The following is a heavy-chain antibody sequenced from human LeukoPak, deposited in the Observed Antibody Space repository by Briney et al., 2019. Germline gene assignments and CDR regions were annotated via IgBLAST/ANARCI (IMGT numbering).Heavy chain of an antibody. CDR2: ISGSGGST. J-gene: IGHJ5*02. D-gene: IGHD6-13*01. CDR1: GFTFSSYA. CDR3: AKDPSSSSPSFWFDP. V-gene: IGHV3-23*01. Sequence: TGGSLRLSCAASGFTFSSYAMSWVRQAPGKGLEWVSAISGSGGSTYCADSVKGRFTISRDNSKSTLYLQMSSLRAEDTALYYCAKDPSSSSPSFWFDPWGQGTLVTVSS.